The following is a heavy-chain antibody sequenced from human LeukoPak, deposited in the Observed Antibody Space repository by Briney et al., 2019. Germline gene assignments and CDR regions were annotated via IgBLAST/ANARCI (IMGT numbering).Heavy chain of an antibody. Sequence: ASVKVSCNASGYTFTGYYMHRVRQAPGQGLEWMGWINPNSGGTNYAQKFQGRVTMTRDTSISTAYMELSRLRSDDTAVYYCARYITIFGVVTYTHMDVWGQWTTVTVSS. CDR2: INPNSGGT. J-gene: IGHJ6*02. V-gene: IGHV1-2*02. D-gene: IGHD3-3*01. CDR3: ARYITIFGVVTYTHMDV. CDR1: GYTFTGYY.